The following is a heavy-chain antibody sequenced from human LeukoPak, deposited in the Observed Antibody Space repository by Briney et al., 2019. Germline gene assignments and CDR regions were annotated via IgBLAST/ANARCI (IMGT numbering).Heavy chain of an antibody. Sequence: ASVKVSCKASGGTFSSYAISWVRQAPGQGLEWMGRIIPIFGTANYAQKFQGGVTITTDESTSTAYMELSSLRSEDTAVYYCAMAPRTVPAAIFEWFDPWGQGTLVTVSS. CDR1: GGTFSSYA. CDR2: IIPIFGTA. V-gene: IGHV1-69*05. J-gene: IGHJ5*02. D-gene: IGHD2-2*02. CDR3: AMAPRTVPAAIFEWFDP.